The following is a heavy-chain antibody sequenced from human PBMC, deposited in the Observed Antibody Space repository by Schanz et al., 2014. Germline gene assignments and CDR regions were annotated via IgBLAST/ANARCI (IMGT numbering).Heavy chain of an antibody. J-gene: IGHJ3*02. CDR3: ARDRGHGDLPGDI. D-gene: IGHD4-17*01. CDR2: IYYSGST. V-gene: IGHV4-31*03. CDR1: GGSISSGVHY. Sequence: QVQLQESGPVLVKPSETLSLTCTVSGGSISSGVHYWSWIRQHPGKGLEWIGYIYYSGSTYYNPSLKSRVTISVDTSKNQFSLKLSSVTAADTAVYYCARDRGHGDLPGDIWGQGTMVTGSS.